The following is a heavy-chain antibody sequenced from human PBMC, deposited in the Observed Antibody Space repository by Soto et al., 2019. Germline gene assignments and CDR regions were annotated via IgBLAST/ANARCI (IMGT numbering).Heavy chain of an antibody. CDR1: GFTFSSYS. D-gene: IGHD3-22*01. CDR3: AREASDSSGTLGDY. CDR2: ISSSSSYI. Sequence: EVQLVESGGGLVKPGGSLRLSCAASGFTFSSYSMNWVRQAPGKGPEWVSSISSSSSYIYYADSVKGRFTISRDNAKNSLYLQMNSLRAEDTAVYYCAREASDSSGTLGDYWGQGTLVTVSS. V-gene: IGHV3-21*01. J-gene: IGHJ4*02.